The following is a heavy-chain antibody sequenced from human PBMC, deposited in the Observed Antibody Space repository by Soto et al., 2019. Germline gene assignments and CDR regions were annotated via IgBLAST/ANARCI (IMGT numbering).Heavy chain of an antibody. J-gene: IGHJ1*01. CDR3: ARDRVESGYPEYFQH. D-gene: IGHD3-22*01. CDR1: GFTVSSNY. V-gene: IGHV3-53*01. Sequence: TGGSLRLSCAASGFTVSSNYRSWVRQAPGKGLEWVSVIYSGGSTYYADSVKGRFTISRDNSKNTLYLQMNSLRAEDTAAYYCARDRVESGYPEYFQHWGQGTLVTVSS. CDR2: IYSGGST.